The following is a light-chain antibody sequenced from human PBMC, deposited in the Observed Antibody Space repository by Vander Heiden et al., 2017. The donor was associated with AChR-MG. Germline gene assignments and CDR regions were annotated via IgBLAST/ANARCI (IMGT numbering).Light chain of an antibody. V-gene: IGLV2-23*01. J-gene: IGLJ3*02. CDR3: CSYAGSSSWV. CDR2: EGT. Sequence: QSALTQPASVSGSPGQSITISCTGTSSDVELVSWYQQHPGKAPKVVIYEGTKRPSGVSNRFSASHSGNTASLTISGLQAEDEADYYCCSYAGSSSWVFGGGTNLTVL. CDR1: SSDVEL.